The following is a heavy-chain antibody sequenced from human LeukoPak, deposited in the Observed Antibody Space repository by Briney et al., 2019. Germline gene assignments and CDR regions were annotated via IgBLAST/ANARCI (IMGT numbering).Heavy chain of an antibody. CDR1: GYGFTTYW. J-gene: IGHJ4*02. CDR2: IYPGDSET. V-gene: IGHV5-51*01. Sequence: GESLKISCKIGGYGFTTYWIGWVRLMSGEGLEWMGIIYPGDSETRYSPSFQGQVTMSVDKSISTAYLQRSSLKSSDTAMYYCARLSGRDFDFWGQGTLVTVSS. CDR3: ARLSGRDFDF. D-gene: IGHD1-26*01.